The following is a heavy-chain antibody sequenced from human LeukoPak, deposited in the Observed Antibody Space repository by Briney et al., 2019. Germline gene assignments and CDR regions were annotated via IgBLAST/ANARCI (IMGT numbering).Heavy chain of an antibody. CDR1: GGSISSYY. Sequence: SETLSLTCAVSGGSISSYYWNWIRQPPGKGLEWIGYIYYSGSTNYNPSLKSRVTISVDTSKNQFSLKLSSVTAADTAVYYCARDKSGRPYDFDYWGQGTLVTVSS. CDR2: IYYSGST. J-gene: IGHJ4*02. CDR3: ARDKSGRPYDFDY. V-gene: IGHV4-59*01. D-gene: IGHD5-12*01.